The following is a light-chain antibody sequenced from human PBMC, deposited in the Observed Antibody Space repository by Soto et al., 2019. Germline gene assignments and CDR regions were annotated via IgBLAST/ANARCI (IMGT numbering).Light chain of an antibody. CDR3: QQYGSSPRVT. CDR2: GAS. J-gene: IGKJ5*01. V-gene: IGKV3-20*01. CDR1: QSVSSSY. Sequence: EIVLTQSPGTLSLSPGERATLSCMASQSVSSSYLAWYQQKPGQAPRLLIYGASSRATGIPDRFSGSGSGTDFTLTISRLVPEDFAVYYCQQYGSSPRVTFGQGTLLEIK.